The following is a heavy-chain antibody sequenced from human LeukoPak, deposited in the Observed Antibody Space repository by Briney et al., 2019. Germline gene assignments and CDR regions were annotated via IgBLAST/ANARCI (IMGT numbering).Heavy chain of an antibody. CDR1: GFTFDNYF. J-gene: IGHJ4*02. CDR3: VGRQIFGTGFYSFDS. CDR2: ISSGSTFI. Sequence: PGGSLRLSCAASGFTFDNYFMNWVRQAPGKGLEWVASISSGSTFIYYADSLQGRFTISRDNANSSLFLQINSLRAEDTAVYYCVGRQIFGTGFYSFDSWGQGTLVTVS. D-gene: IGHD3-9*01. V-gene: IGHV3-21*01.